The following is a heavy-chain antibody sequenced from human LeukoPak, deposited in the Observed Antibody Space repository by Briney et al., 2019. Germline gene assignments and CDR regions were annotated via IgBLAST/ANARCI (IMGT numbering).Heavy chain of an antibody. CDR1: GYTFTSYG. D-gene: IGHD3-22*01. J-gene: IGHJ4*02. Sequence: ASVKVSCKASGYTFTSYGISWVRQAPGQGLEWMGWISAYNGNTNYAQKLQGRVTMTRDMSTSTVYMELSSLRAEDTAVYYCAKVPISSGYYYGYFDYWGQGTLVTVSS. V-gene: IGHV1-18*01. CDR2: ISAYNGNT. CDR3: AKVPISSGYYYGYFDY.